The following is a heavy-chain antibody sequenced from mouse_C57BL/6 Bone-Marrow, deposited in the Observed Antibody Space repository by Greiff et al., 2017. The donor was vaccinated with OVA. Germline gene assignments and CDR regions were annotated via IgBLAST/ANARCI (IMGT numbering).Heavy chain of an antibody. CDR1: GYSFTGYY. Sequence: VQLQQSGPELVKPGASVKISCKASGYSFTGYYMNWVKQSPEKSLEWIGEINPSTGGTTYNQKFKAKATLTVDKSSSTAYMQLKSRTSEDSAVYYCARSGYYGSSRGWYFDVWGTGTTVTVSS. D-gene: IGHD1-1*01. CDR2: INPSTGGT. CDR3: ARSGYYGSSRGWYFDV. J-gene: IGHJ1*03. V-gene: IGHV1-42*01.